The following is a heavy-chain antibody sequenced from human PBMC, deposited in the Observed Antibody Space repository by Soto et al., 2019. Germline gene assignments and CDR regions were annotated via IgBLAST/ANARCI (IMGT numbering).Heavy chain of an antibody. J-gene: IGHJ5*02. CDR1: GFSLSSAGMG. CDR3: ARIRVGRQLGGFDP. CDR2: IFSNDEK. V-gene: IGHV2-26*01. Sequence: QVTLKESGPVLVKPTETLTLTCTVSGFSLSSAGMGVSWIRQPPGKALEWLAHIFSNDEKSYSTSLKSRLIISKGTAKIQVVLIMTNMDPVDTATYYCARIRVGRQLGGFDPWGQGILVTVSS. D-gene: IGHD3-16*01.